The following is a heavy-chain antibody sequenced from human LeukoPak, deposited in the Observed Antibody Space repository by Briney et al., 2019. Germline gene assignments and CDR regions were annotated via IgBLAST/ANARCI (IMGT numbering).Heavy chain of an antibody. V-gene: IGHV1-2*02. CDR1: GYTFTGYY. CDR2: INPNSGGT. D-gene: IGHD3-22*01. Sequence: ASVTVSCKASGYTFTGYYMHWVRQAPGQGLEWMGWINPNSGGTNYAQKFRGRVTMTRDTSISTAYMELSRLRSDDTAVYYCARDYYDSSGYIIDYWGQGTLVTVSS. J-gene: IGHJ4*02. CDR3: ARDYYDSSGYIIDY.